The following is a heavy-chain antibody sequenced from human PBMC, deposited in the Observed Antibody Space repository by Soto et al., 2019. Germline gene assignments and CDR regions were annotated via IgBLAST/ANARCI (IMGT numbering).Heavy chain of an antibody. D-gene: IGHD6-19*01. Sequence: SKTPSITCSVSGGSISRYYWSWIRQPPGKGLEWIGYAYYSGDTGYNPSLKSRVTMAVDTSKNQVSLKLSSVTAADTAVYYCAGDRSTYGWCGRVRVQAKWFHPWGQGPLVTVS. J-gene: IGHJ5*02. CDR3: AGDRSTYGWCGRVRVQAKWFHP. V-gene: IGHV4-59*01. CDR2: AYYSGDT. CDR1: GGSISRYY.